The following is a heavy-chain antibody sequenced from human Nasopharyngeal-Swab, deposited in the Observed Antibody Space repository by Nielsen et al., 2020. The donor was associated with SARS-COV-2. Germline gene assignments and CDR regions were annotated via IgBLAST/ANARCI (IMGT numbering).Heavy chain of an antibody. CDR2: ISYDGSNK. V-gene: IGHV3-30*03. CDR1: GFTFSSNW. J-gene: IGHJ4*02. CDR3: AREDWGKLDY. Sequence: GESLKISCAASGFTFSSNWMHWVRQAPGKGLEWVAVISYDGSNKYYADSVKGRFTISRDNAKNSLYLQMNSLRAGDTAVYYCAREDWGKLDYWGQGTLVTVSS. D-gene: IGHD7-27*01.